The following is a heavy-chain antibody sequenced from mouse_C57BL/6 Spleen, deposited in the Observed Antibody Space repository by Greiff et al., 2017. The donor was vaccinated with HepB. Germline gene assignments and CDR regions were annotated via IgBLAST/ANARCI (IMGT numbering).Heavy chain of an antibody. V-gene: IGHV1-4*01. J-gene: IGHJ4*01. CDR1: GYTFTSYT. Sequence: VKLQQSGAELARPGASVKMSCKASGYTFTSYTMHWVKQRPGQGLEWIGYINPSSGYTKYNQKFKDKATLTADKSSSTAYMQLSSLTSEDSAVYYCARYYYGSSYGYYAMDYWGQGTSVTVSS. D-gene: IGHD1-1*01. CDR3: ARYYYGSSYGYYAMDY. CDR2: INPSSGYT.